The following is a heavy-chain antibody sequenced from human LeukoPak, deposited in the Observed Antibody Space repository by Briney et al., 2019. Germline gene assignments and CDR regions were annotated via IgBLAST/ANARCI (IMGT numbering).Heavy chain of an antibody. CDR3: AKVGGSSPETDY. V-gene: IGHV3-23*01. Sequence: GGSLRLSCVASGFTFSSHPMTWVRQAPGKGLDWVSAISDNSDTRNYADSVRGRFTISRDNSKNTLYLQMNSLRSEDTALYYCAKVGGSSPETDYWGQRTLVTVSS. CDR1: GFTFSSHP. D-gene: IGHD1-26*01. J-gene: IGHJ4*02. CDR2: ISDNSDTR.